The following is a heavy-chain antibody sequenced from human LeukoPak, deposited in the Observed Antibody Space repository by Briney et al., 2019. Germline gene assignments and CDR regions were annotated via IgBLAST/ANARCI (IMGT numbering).Heavy chain of an antibody. CDR3: ARAGYCSSTSCSPFWLDYYYYYYMDV. CDR1: GFTFSDYY. J-gene: IGHJ6*03. D-gene: IGHD2-2*01. Sequence: PGGSLRLSCAASGFTFSDYYMSWIRQAPGKGLEWVSYISSSGSTIYYADSMKGRFTISRDNAKNSLYLQMNSLRAEDTAVYYCARAGYCSSTSCSPFWLDYYYYYYMDVWGKGTTVTVSS. V-gene: IGHV3-11*04. CDR2: ISSSGSTI.